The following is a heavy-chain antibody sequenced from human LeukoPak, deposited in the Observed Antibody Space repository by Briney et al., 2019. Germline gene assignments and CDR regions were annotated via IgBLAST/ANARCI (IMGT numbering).Heavy chain of an antibody. D-gene: IGHD3-16*02. Sequence: GGSLRLSCAASGFTFDEYTMHWVRQAPGKGLEWVSLISWDGGSTYYADSVKGRFTISRDNTKNSLYLQMNSLRAEDTALYYCARRRLGELSLRNYFDYWGQGALVTVSS. J-gene: IGHJ4*02. CDR1: GFTFDEYT. V-gene: IGHV3-43*01. CDR3: ARRRLGELSLRNYFDY. CDR2: ISWDGGST.